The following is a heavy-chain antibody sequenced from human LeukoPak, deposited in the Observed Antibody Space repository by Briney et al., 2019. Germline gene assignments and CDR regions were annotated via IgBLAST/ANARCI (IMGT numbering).Heavy chain of an antibody. J-gene: IGHJ6*03. V-gene: IGHV5-51*01. D-gene: IGHD2-2*01. CDR3: ARCSSTSPYYYYYMDV. CDR2: IYPGDSDT. CDR1: GYSFTNYW. Sequence: GESLKISCKGSGYSFTNYWIGWVRQMPGKGLEWMGIIYPGDSDTRYSPSFQGQVTISADKSISTAYLRWSSLKASDTAMYYCARCSSTSPYYYYYMDVWGKGTTVTVSS.